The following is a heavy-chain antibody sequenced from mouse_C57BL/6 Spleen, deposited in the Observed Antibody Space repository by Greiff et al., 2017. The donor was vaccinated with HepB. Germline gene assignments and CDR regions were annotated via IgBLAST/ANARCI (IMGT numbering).Heavy chain of an antibody. CDR3: ARDHPYYFDY. J-gene: IGHJ2*01. CDR1: GFTFSSYA. CDR2: ISDGGSYT. V-gene: IGHV5-4*01. Sequence: VQLKESGGGLVKPGGSLKLSCAASGFTFSSYAMSWVRQTPEKRLEWVATISDGGSYTYYPDNVKGRFTISRDNAKNNLYLQMSHLKSEDTAMYYCARDHPYYFDYWGQGTTLTVSS.